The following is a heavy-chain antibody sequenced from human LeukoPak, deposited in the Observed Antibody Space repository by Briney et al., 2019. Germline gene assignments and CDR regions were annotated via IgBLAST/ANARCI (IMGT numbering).Heavy chain of an antibody. Sequence: PSETLSLTCAVYGGSFRDYYWTWIRQPPGKGLEWIGEINHSGSTNYNPSLKSRVTISVDTSKNQFSLKLSSVTAADTAVYYCARGRRASRGDRITMIVVAAPDFDYWGQGTLVTVSS. CDR1: GGSFRDYY. J-gene: IGHJ4*02. D-gene: IGHD3-22*01. CDR2: INHSGST. CDR3: ARGRRASRGDRITMIVVAAPDFDY. V-gene: IGHV4-34*01.